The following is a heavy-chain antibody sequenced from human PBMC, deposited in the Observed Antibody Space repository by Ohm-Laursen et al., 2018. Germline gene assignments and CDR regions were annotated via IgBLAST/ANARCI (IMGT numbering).Heavy chain of an antibody. Sequence: SDTLSLTCAVSGGSISSYYWSWIRQPPGKGLEWIGYIYYSGSTNYNPSLKSRVTISVDTSKNQFSLKLSSVTAADTAVYYCARGGRGSYGTLFDYWGQGTLVTVSS. V-gene: IGHV4-59*07. D-gene: IGHD3-16*01. CDR2: IYYSGST. J-gene: IGHJ4*02. CDR3: ARGGRGSYGTLFDY. CDR1: GGSISSYY.